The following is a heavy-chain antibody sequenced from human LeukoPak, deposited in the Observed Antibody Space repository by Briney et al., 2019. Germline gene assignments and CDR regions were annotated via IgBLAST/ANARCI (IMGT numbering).Heavy chain of an antibody. D-gene: IGHD4-17*01. CDR3: ARGAASDYGVNNYYGMDV. Sequence: SETLSLTCTVSGGSISGYYWNWIRQPPGKGLEWIGYIYYSGSTNYNPSLKSRVTMSLDTSKNQFSLKLSSVTAADTAVYYCARGAASDYGVNNYYGMDVWGQGTTVTVSS. V-gene: IGHV4-59*01. J-gene: IGHJ6*02. CDR2: IYYSGST. CDR1: GGSISGYY.